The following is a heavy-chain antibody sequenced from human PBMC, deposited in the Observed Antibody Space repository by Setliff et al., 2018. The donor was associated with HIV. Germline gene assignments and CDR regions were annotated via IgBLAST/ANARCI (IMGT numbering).Heavy chain of an antibody. CDR1: GDTLSIHP. Sequence: PSVKVSCKASGDTLSIHPISWVRQAPGRGLDWMGGIIPAFGTANYAQKFQGRVTITTDESTTTVFMELTGLRSEDTAVYYCARDVESEIGTITGVSDIWGQGTMVTVSS. V-gene: IGHV1-69*05. CDR2: IIPAFGTA. J-gene: IGHJ3*02. D-gene: IGHD1-1*01. CDR3: ARDVESEIGTITGVSDI.